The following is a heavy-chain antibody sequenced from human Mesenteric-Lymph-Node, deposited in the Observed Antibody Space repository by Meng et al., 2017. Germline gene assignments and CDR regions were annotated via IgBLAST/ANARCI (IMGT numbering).Heavy chain of an antibody. Sequence: QVERWGAGHGLVKPSGTLSLTCGVPGVSISSNIRWTWVRQPPGKGLEWIGDIDDSGSTNYNPSLNSRISISLDKSKNHFSLKVNSVTAADTAVYYCARGKQDAWELLAYWGQGALVTVSS. CDR3: ARGKQDAWELLAY. V-gene: IGHV4-4*02. D-gene: IGHD1-26*01. CDR1: GVSISSNIR. J-gene: IGHJ4*02. CDR2: IDDSGST.